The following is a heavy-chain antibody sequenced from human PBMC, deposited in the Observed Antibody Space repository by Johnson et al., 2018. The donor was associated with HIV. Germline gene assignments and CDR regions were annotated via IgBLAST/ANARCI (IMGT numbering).Heavy chain of an antibody. CDR3: AKSTRGNWGSCFDI. CDR2: IWYDGSNK. Sequence: QVQLVESGGGVVQPGRSLRLSCTASGFTFSSYGMHWVRQAPGKGLEWVAVIWYDGSNKYYGDSVKGRFTISRDNSKNTLYLQMNSLRAEDTAVYYCAKSTRGNWGSCFDIWGQGTMVTVSS. J-gene: IGHJ3*02. D-gene: IGHD7-27*01. V-gene: IGHV3-33*06. CDR1: GFTFSSYG.